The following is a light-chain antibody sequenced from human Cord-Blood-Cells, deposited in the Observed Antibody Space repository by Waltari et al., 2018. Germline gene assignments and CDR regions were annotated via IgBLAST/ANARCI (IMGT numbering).Light chain of an antibody. J-gene: IGLJ2*01. CDR1: TGAVTSGYY. Sequence: QTVVTQEPSLTVSSGGTVNLTCASCTGAVTSGYYPNWFQQKPVQAPRALIDSTSNKHTWTPAGFSVSLLGGKAALTLSGVQPEDEAEYYCLLYYGGAVVFGGGTKLTVL. CDR3: LLYYGGAVV. V-gene: IGLV7-43*01. CDR2: STS.